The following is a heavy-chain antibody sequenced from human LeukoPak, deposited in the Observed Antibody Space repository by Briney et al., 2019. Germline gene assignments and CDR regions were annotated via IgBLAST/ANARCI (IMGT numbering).Heavy chain of an antibody. CDR3: ARGYYYDSSGYYYLYYFDY. CDR2: INPNSGGT. D-gene: IGHD3-22*01. J-gene: IGHJ4*02. Sequence: ASVKVSCKASGYTFTDYYMHWVRQAPGQGLEWMGWINPNSGGTNYAQKFQGRVTMTRATSISTAYTELSRLRSDDTAVYYCARGYYYDSSGYYYLYYFDYWGQGTLVTVSS. CDR1: GYTFTDYY. V-gene: IGHV1-2*02.